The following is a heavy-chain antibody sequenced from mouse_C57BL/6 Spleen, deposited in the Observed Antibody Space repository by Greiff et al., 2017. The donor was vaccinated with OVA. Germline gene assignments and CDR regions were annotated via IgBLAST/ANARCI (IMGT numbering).Heavy chain of an antibody. Sequence: VKLQESGPELVKPGASVKISCKASGYAFSSSWMNWVKQRPGKGLEWIGRIYPGDGDTNYNGKFKGKATLTADKSSSTAYMQLSSLTSEDSAVYFCARKHYGSSWYFDVWGTGTTVTVSS. CDR2: IYPGDGDT. J-gene: IGHJ1*03. V-gene: IGHV1-82*01. CDR3: ARKHYGSSWYFDV. CDR1: GYAFSSSW. D-gene: IGHD1-1*01.